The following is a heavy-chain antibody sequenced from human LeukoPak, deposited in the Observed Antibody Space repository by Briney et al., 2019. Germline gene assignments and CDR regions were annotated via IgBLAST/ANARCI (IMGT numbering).Heavy chain of an antibody. D-gene: IGHD3-3*01. J-gene: IGHJ4*02. CDR3: ARGTYYDFWSGHGTEAETGSIFDY. Sequence: GGSLRLSCAASGFTFSDYYMSWISQAPGKGLEWVSYISSSGSTIYYADSVKGRFTISRDNAKNSLYLQMNSLRAEDTAVYYCARGTYYDFWSGHGTEAETGSIFDYWGQGTLVTVSS. V-gene: IGHV3-11*01. CDR2: ISSSGSTI. CDR1: GFTFSDYY.